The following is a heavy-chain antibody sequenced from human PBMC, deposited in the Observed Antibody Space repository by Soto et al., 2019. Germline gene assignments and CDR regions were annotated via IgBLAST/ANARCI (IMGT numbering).Heavy chain of an antibody. V-gene: IGHV1-45*02. CDR2: ITPINGNT. J-gene: IGHJ3*02. Sequence: ASVKVSCKASGYTFTGYYMHWVRQAPGQGLEWMGWITPINGNTNYAQKFQDRVTITRDRSMSTAYMELSSLRSEDTAMYYCATVDYYDSSGYYSPDAFDIWGQGTMVTVSS. CDR3: ATVDYYDSSGYYSPDAFDI. D-gene: IGHD3-22*01. CDR1: GYTFTGYY.